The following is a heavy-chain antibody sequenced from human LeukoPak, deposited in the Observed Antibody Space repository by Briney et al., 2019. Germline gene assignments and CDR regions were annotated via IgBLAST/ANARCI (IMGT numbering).Heavy chain of an antibody. V-gene: IGHV3-21*01. CDR2: ISTSSSYI. CDR3: ARGDLYYYDSSGGDY. CDR1: GFTFSSYS. J-gene: IGHJ4*02. D-gene: IGHD3-22*01. Sequence: GGSLRLSCAASGFTFSSYSMNWVRQAPGKGLEWVSSISTSSSYIYYADSVKGRFTISRDNAKNSLYLQMNSLRAEDTAVYYCARGDLYYYDSSGGDYWGQGTLVTVSS.